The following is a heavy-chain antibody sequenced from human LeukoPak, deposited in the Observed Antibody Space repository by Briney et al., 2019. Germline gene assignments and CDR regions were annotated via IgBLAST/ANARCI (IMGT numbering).Heavy chain of an antibody. D-gene: IGHD3-3*01. CDR3: ARYDFPYYFDY. V-gene: IGHV3-11*04. J-gene: IGHJ4*02. CDR2: ISSSGSSI. Sequence: GGSLRLSCAASGFSFSDYYMSWIRQAPGKGLEWVSYISSSGSSIYYADSVKGRFTISRDNAKNSLYLQMNSLRAEDTAVYYCARYDFPYYFDYWGQGTLVTVSS. CDR1: GFSFSDYY.